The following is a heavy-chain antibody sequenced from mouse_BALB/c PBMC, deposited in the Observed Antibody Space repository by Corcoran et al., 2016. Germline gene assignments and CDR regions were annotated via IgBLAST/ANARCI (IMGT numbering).Heavy chain of an antibody. D-gene: IGHD6-1*01. V-gene: IGHV9-3-1*01. CDR2: INTYTGEP. Sequence: QIQLVQSGPELKKPGETVKISCKASGYTFTNYGMNWVKQAPGKGLKWMGWINTYTGEPTYADDLQGRFAFSVETSASTAYLKINNLKNEDTATDYFACLRNFDYWGQGTTLTVSS. J-gene: IGHJ2*01. CDR1: GYTFTNYG. CDR3: ACLRNFDY.